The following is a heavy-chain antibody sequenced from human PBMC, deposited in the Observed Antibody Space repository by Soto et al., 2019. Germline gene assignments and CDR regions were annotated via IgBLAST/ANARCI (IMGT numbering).Heavy chain of an antibody. D-gene: IGHD6-13*01. CDR2: LSGSGGT. J-gene: IGHJ4*02. Sequence: EVQLLESGGGLVQPGGSLRLSCSASGFTLSTFAMSWVRQAPGKGLEWVSALSGSGGTYFADSVKGRFTISRDNPKNTLYLQMNSLTAEDTAVYYCAKDKAVATAGRGVFDYWGQGTPVTVSS. V-gene: IGHV3-23*01. CDR3: AKDKAVATAGRGVFDY. CDR1: GFTLSTFA.